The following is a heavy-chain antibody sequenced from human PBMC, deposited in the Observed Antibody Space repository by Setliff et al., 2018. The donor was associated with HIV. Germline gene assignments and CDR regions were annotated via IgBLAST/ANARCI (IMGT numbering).Heavy chain of an antibody. V-gene: IGHV4-34*01. CDR2: INHSGST. D-gene: IGHD6-13*01. CDR3: ARLGWAATAGTWDYYYYGMDV. J-gene: IGHJ6*02. CDR1: GASFSGYY. Sequence: SETLSLTCAVYGASFSGYYWSWVRQPPGKELEWIGEINHSGSTNYNPSLKSRVTISVDTSKNQFSLKVRSVTAADTAVYYCARLGWAATAGTWDYYYYGMDVWGQGTTVTVSS.